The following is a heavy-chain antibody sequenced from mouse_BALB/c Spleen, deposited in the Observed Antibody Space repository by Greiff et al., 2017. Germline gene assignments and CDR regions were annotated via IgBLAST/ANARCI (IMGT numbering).Heavy chain of an antibody. D-gene: IGHD1-1*01. CDR3: ARDRTVVRAMDY. J-gene: IGHJ4*01. V-gene: IGHV2-6-7*01. CDR2: IWGDGST. CDR1: GFSLTGYG. Sequence: QVQLMESGPGLLAPSQSLSITCTVSGFSLTGYGVNWVRQPPGKGLEWLGMIWGDGSTDYNSSLKSRLSISKDNSKSQVFLKMNSLHTDDTARYYCARDRTVVRAMDYWGQGTSVTVSS.